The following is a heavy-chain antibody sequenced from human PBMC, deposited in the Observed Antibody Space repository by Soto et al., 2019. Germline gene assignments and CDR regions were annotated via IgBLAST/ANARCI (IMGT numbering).Heavy chain of an antibody. Sequence: SETLSLTCTVSGASISSSYWSRIRQSPERGLEWIAYVYHTGATNYNPSLKSRVTISLDTSKGQFSLNLTSLTTADTAVYFCARGGNRYSNVASGVGGFDFWGQGCLVTVSS. V-gene: IGHV4-59*01. CDR1: GASISSSY. J-gene: IGHJ4*02. CDR2: VYHTGAT. D-gene: IGHD5-12*01. CDR3: ARGGNRYSNVASGVGGFDF.